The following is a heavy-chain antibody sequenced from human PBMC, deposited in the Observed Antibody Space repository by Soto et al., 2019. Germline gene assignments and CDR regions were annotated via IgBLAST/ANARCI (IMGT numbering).Heavy chain of an antibody. J-gene: IGHJ4*02. V-gene: IGHV4-30-2*01. D-gene: IGHD2-15*01. Sequence: SETLSLTCAVSGGSIISGGYSWSWIRQPPGKGLEWIGYIYSGTTHYNPSLESRVTIAMDRSKNQVSLSLSSMTAADKAVYYCARGGGYDSFDFWGQGIQVTVSS. CDR2: IYSGTT. CDR3: ARGGGYDSFDF. CDR1: GGSIISGGYS.